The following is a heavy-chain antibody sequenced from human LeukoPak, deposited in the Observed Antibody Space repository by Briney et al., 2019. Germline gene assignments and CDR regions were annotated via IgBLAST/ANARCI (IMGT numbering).Heavy chain of an antibody. CDR3: ARGYSYGRTAVY. CDR1: GFTFSSYS. D-gene: IGHD5-18*01. J-gene: IGHJ4*02. CDR2: ISSSSSYI. V-gene: IGHV3-21*01. Sequence: KPGGSLRLSCAASGFTFSSYSMNWVRQAPGKGLEWVLSISSSSSYIYYADSVKGRFTISRDNAKNSLYLQMNSLRAEDTAVYYCARGYSYGRTAVYWGQGTLVTVSS.